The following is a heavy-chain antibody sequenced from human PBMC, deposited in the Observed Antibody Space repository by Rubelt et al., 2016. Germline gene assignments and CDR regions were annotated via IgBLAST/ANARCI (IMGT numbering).Heavy chain of an antibody. CDR3: ARAQRIRLLMVYAPTFDY. CDR1: GYTFTSYA. D-gene: IGHD2-8*01. CDR2: INDGHGNT. J-gene: IGHJ4*02. Sequence: QVQLVQSGAAVKKPGASVKVSCKASGYTFTSYAMHWVRQAPGQRLEWMGWINDGHGNTKYSQKFQGRVTITRDTSAGTAYMELSSLRAEDTAVYYCARAQRIRLLMVYAPTFDYWGQGTLVTVSS. V-gene: IGHV1-3*01.